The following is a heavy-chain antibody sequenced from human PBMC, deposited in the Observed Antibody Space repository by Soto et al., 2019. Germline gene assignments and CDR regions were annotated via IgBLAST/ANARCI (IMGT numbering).Heavy chain of an antibody. D-gene: IGHD6-19*01. Sequence: GGSLRLSCAASGFTFSSYSMNWVRQAPGKGLEWVSSISSSSSYIYYADSVKGRFTISRDNAKNSLYLQMNSLRAEDTTVYYCARDFSISYSSGWPHYFDYWGQGTLVTVSS. J-gene: IGHJ4*02. CDR1: GFTFSSYS. V-gene: IGHV3-21*01. CDR3: ARDFSISYSSGWPHYFDY. CDR2: ISSSSSYI.